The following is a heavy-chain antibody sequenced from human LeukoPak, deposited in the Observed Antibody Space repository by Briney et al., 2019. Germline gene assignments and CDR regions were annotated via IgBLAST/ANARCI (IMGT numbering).Heavy chain of an antibody. J-gene: IGHJ4*02. Sequence: SETLSLTCTVSGGSVSSGRYYWSWIRQPPGRGLECIGYIYYSGSTSYNPSYSSGSTNYNPSLESRVTISIDTSKNQFSLRLNSVTAADTAVYYCARASGVSSYLLPIWGQGTLVTVSS. CDR1: GGSVSSGRYY. CDR3: ARASGVSSYLLPI. D-gene: IGHD2-8*01. CDR2: IYYSGSTSYNPSYSSGST. V-gene: IGHV4-61*01.